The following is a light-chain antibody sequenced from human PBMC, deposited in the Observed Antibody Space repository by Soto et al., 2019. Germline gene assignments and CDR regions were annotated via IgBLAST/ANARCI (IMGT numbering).Light chain of an antibody. CDR2: DVS. V-gene: IGLV2-11*01. J-gene: IGLJ1*01. CDR1: SSDVGGYHH. CDR3: CSFAGSYTYV. Sequence: SALTQPRSVSGSPGQSVTMSCTGTSSDVGGYHHVSWYQQHPGRAPKLMIYDVSKRPSGVPDRFSGSKSGNTASLTISGLQAEDEADYYCCSFAGSYTYVFGTGTKVTVL.